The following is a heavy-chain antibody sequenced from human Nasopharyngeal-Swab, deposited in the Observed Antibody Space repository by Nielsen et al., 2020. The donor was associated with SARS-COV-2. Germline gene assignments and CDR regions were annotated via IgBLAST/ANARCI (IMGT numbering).Heavy chain of an antibody. J-gene: IGHJ4*02. D-gene: IGHD3-10*01. CDR1: GSTFSSYS. Sequence: GGLLRSSCEPPGSTFSSYSMNWVPKAPGKGLEWVSYISSSSSYIYYADSVKGRFTTSRDNAKNSLYLKMNSLRAEDTAVYYCARDNYCGSGTLFDYWGQGTLVTVSS. CDR3: ARDNYCGSGTLFDY. CDR2: ISSSSSYI. V-gene: IGHV3-21*01.